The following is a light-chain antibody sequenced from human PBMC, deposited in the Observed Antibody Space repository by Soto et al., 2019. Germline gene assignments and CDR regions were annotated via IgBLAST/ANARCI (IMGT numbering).Light chain of an antibody. CDR3: QQYKTYSRT. V-gene: IGKV1-5*03. CDR1: QNINTW. Sequence: DIQMTQSPSTLSASVGDRITITCRACQNINTWLAWYQQIPGEAPKLLIYDGSTLERGVPSRFSGSGSGTEFTLTISSLQPEDFATFYCQQYKTYSRTFGQGTTVEVK. CDR2: DGS. J-gene: IGKJ1*01.